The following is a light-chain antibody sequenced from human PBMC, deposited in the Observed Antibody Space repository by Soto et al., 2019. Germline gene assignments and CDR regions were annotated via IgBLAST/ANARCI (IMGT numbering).Light chain of an antibody. Sequence: DIQMTQSPSTLSASVGDRVTITCRASQSISSWLAWYQQKPGKAPKLLIYDASSLESGVPSRFSGSGSWTEFTLNISSLQPDDFATYCCQQYNSYSPLTFGVGTKVEIK. CDR1: QSISSW. CDR2: DAS. CDR3: QQYNSYSPLT. J-gene: IGKJ4*01. V-gene: IGKV1-5*01.